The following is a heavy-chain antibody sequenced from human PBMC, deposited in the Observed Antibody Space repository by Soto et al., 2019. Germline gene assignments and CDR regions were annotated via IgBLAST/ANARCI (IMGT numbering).Heavy chain of an antibody. Sequence: QVQLQESGPGLVKPSQTLSLTCTVSGGSTSSDNYWSWIRQPPGKGLEWIGHIYYSGNTDYNPSLKRRLAISIDTSKNQFSLKLSSVTAADTAVYFGAREGGESSDGLYYFDSWGQGSLVTVSS. CDR3: AREGGESSDGLYYFDS. D-gene: IGHD3-16*01. CDR2: IYYSGNT. V-gene: IGHV4-30-4*01. J-gene: IGHJ4*02. CDR1: GGSTSSDNY.